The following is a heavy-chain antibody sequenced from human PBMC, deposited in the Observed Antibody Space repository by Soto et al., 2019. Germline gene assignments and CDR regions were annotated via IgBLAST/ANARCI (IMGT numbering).Heavy chain of an antibody. J-gene: IGHJ5*02. V-gene: IGHV4-39*01. Sequence: PSETLSLTCTVSGGSISSSSYYWGWIRQPPGKGLEWIGSIYYSGSTYYNPSLKSRVTISVDTSKNQFSLKLSSVTAADTAVYYCARHPISSWYQLNWFDPWGQGTLVTVSS. CDR2: IYYSGST. CDR3: ARHPISSWYQLNWFDP. D-gene: IGHD6-13*01. CDR1: GGSISSSSYY.